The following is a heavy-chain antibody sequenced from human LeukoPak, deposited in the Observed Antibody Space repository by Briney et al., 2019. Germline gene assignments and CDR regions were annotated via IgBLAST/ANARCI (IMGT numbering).Heavy chain of an antibody. Sequence: PSDTLSLTCTVSGGSISRGDYYWSWIRQPPGKGLERIGYIYYSGSTYYNPNLKSRVTISVYTSKNQFSLKLSSVTAADTAVYYCARGSIVGATLEFDPWGQGTMVTVSS. CDR2: IYYSGST. D-gene: IGHD1-26*01. CDR3: ARGSIVGATLEFDP. J-gene: IGHJ5*02. V-gene: IGHV4-30-4*02. CDR1: GGSISRGDYY.